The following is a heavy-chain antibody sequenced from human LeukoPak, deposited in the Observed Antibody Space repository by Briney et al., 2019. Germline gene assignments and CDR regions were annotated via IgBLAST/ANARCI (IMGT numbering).Heavy chain of an antibody. J-gene: IGHJ5*02. CDR2: INHSGST. CDR3: ARGRVVVDIVVVPAAIRNWFDP. V-gene: IGHV4-34*01. D-gene: IGHD2-2*02. Sequence: NASETLSLTCAVYGGSFGGYYWSWLRQPPGKGLEWIGEINHSGSTNYNPSLKSRVTISVDTPKNQFSLKLSSVTAADTAVYYCARGRVVVDIVVVPAAIRNWFDPWGQGTLVTVSS. CDR1: GGSFGGYY.